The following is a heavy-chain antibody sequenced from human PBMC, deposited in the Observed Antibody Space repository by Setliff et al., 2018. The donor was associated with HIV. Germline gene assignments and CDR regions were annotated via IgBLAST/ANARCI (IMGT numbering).Heavy chain of an antibody. D-gene: IGHD1-1*01. Sequence: PGGSLRLSCAVSGFTVSDHYMDWVRQAPGKGLEWVGRTRNKTRSYTTEYAASVEGRFTISRDDSKNSLYLQMNSLTTEDTAVYYCARGRPTGYFDCWGQGTLVTVSS. CDR2: TRNKTRSYTT. V-gene: IGHV3-72*01. CDR1: GFTVSDHY. J-gene: IGHJ4*02. CDR3: ARGRPTGYFDC.